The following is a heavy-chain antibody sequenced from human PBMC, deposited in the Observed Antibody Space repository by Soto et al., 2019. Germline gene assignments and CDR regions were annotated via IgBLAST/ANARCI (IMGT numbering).Heavy chain of an antibody. V-gene: IGHV4-34*01. CDR1: GGSFSGYY. Sequence: SETLSLTCAVYGGSFSGYYWSWIRQPPGKGLELIGEINHSGSTNYNPSLKSRVTISVDTSKNQFSLKLSSVTAADTAVYYCARLSSSSLYYYYMDVWGKGTTVT. J-gene: IGHJ6*03. CDR2: INHSGST. CDR3: ARLSSSSLYYYYMDV. D-gene: IGHD6-6*01.